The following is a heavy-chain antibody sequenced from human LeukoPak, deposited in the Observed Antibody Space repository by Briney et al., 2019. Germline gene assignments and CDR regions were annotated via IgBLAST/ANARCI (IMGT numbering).Heavy chain of an antibody. Sequence: GASLRLSCAASGFTFTRYAMTWVRQAPGRGLEGVSTITGDGDGAYYPDSVKGRFTTSRDNAKNTLYLQMNSLRADDTAVYYCAKESSSRGWYGPDYWGQGTLVTVSS. V-gene: IGHV3-23*01. CDR3: AKESSSRGWYGPDY. CDR1: GFTFTRYA. D-gene: IGHD6-19*01. CDR2: ITGDGDGA. J-gene: IGHJ4*02.